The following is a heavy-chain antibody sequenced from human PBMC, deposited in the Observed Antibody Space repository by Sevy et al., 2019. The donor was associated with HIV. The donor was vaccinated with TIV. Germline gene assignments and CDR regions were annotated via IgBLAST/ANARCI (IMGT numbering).Heavy chain of an antibody. CDR2: VHYTGRT. J-gene: IGHJ1*01. CDR1: GGSLSSYY. Sequence: SETLSLTCTVSGGSLSSYYWSWIRQPPGKGLEYIGYVHYTGRTDYNPSLTSRVTMSLDTSKTHFSLTLNSVTAADTAVYYCVRDYYMNPGNLQHWGQGALVTVSS. CDR3: VRDYYMNPGNLQH. D-gene: IGHD3-22*01. V-gene: IGHV4-59*13.